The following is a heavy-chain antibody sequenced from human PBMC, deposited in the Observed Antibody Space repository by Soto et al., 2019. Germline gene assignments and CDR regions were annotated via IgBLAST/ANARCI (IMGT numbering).Heavy chain of an antibody. Sequence: ASVKVSCKASGYTFASYSMHWVRQAPGQSLEWLGWINTGNGNTKYPQKFQGRVTVTRDTSASTVYMELSSLNSEDTAVYYCARDRVGNDYWGQGTQVTVSS. CDR3: ARDRVGNDY. CDR2: INTGNGNT. CDR1: GYTFASYS. V-gene: IGHV1-3*04. J-gene: IGHJ4*02.